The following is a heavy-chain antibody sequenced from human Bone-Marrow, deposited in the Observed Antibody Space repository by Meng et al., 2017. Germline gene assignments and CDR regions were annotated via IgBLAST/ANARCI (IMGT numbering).Heavy chain of an antibody. J-gene: IGHJ4*02. CDR2: INPKSGDT. CDR3: ARDEDISAAGKLFGDY. Sequence: QLVQSGAEVKKPGASVTVACKPSGYTYPDYQIRWVRRAPGQGLEWMGRINPKSGDTHYAQKFQARVTMTGDTSISTAYMELSGLRSDDTAMYYCARDEDISAAGKLFGDYWGQGTLVTVSS. CDR1: GYTYPDYQ. V-gene: IGHV1-2*06. D-gene: IGHD6-25*01.